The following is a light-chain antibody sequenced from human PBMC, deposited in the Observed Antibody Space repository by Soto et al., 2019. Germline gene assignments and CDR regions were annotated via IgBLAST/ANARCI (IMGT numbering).Light chain of an antibody. CDR1: QNISSY. CDR3: QQTYSSPRT. Sequence: DMKMSESAYSLSVSVGGRVSITCRASQNISSYVNWYQQKPGKAPKLLIYAASSLQSGVPSRFSGRGSGTDFTLTISSLQPEYFATYYCQQTYSSPRTFGQGTKVDIK. V-gene: IGKV1-39*01. J-gene: IGKJ1*01. CDR2: AAS.